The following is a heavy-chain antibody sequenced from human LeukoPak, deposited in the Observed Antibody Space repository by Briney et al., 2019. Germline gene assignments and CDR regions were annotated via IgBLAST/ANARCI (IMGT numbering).Heavy chain of an antibody. CDR1: GGSFSGYY. CDR3: ARRYSSGWGPFDY. Sequence: PSETLSLTCAVYGGSFSGYYWSWIRQPPGKGLGWIGEINHSGSTNYNPSLKSRVTISVDTSKNQFSLKLSSVTAADTAVYYCARRYSSGWGPFDYWGQGTLVTVSS. V-gene: IGHV4-34*01. D-gene: IGHD6-19*01. CDR2: INHSGST. J-gene: IGHJ4*02.